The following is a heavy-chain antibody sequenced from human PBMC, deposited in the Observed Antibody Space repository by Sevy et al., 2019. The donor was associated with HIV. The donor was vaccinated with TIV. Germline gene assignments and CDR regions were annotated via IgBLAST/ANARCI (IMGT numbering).Heavy chain of an antibody. D-gene: IGHD2-2*01. V-gene: IGHV4-59*08. CDR3: ARQKGGTNLIDY. CDR2: IYFSGGA. Sequence: SETLSLTCTVSGGSINNYYWSWIRLPPGKGLEYIGNIYFSGGAYYNPSLRGRVTISVDTSKNQFSLKLTSVTAADTAVDYCARQKGGTNLIDYWGQGSLVTVSS. J-gene: IGHJ4*02. CDR1: GGSINNYY.